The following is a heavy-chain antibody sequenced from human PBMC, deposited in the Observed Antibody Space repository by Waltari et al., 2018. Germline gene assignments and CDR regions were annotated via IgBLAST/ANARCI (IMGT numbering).Heavy chain of an antibody. Sequence: EVQLVESGGVVVQPGGSMRASCAASGFTFDVYAMHWVRQAPGKGLEWVSLISWDGGSTYYADSVKGRFTISRDNSKNSLYLQMNSLRAEDTALYYCASSSHFDYWGQGTLVTVSS. J-gene: IGHJ4*02. D-gene: IGHD2-15*01. V-gene: IGHV3-43D*04. CDR1: GFTFDVYA. CDR2: ISWDGGST. CDR3: ASSSHFDY.